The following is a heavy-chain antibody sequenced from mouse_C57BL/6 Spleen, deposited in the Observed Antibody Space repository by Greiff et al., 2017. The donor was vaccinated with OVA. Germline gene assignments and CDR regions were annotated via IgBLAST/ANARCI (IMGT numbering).Heavy chain of an antibody. CDR3: ASPYYYGSNFDY. V-gene: IGHV1-82*01. D-gene: IGHD1-1*01. Sequence: QVQLKESGPELVKPGASVKISCKASGYAFSSSWMNWVKQRPGKGLEWIGRIYPGDGDTNYNGKFKGKATLTADKSSSTAYMQLSSLTSEDSAVYFCASPYYYGSNFDYWGQGTTLTVSS. J-gene: IGHJ2*01. CDR1: GYAFSSSW. CDR2: IYPGDGDT.